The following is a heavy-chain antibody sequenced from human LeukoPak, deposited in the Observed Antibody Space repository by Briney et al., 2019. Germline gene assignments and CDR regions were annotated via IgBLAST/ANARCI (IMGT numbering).Heavy chain of an antibody. V-gene: IGHV4-39*07. CDR1: GGSISRSGYY. J-gene: IGHJ4*02. CDR2: IYYSGST. Sequence: SETLSLTCTVSGGSISRSGYYWGWIRQTPGKGLEWIGSIYYSGSTYYKSSLKSRVTISLDTSKNQFSLKLSSVTAADTAVYYCARDDYVWGAAFDYWGQGTLVTVSS. CDR3: ARDDYVWGAAFDY. D-gene: IGHD3-16*01.